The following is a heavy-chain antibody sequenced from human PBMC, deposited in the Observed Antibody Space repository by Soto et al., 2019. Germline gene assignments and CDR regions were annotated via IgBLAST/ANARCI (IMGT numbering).Heavy chain of an antibody. Sequence: EVQLVESGGGLVKPGGSLRLSCAASGFTFSNAWMSWVRQAPGKGLEWVGRIKSKTDGGTTDYAAPVKGRFTISRDDSKNTLYLQMNSLKTEDTAVYYCTMYYDFWSGYSPFDYWGQGTLVTVSS. CDR2: IKSKTDGGTT. CDR3: TMYYDFWSGYSPFDY. V-gene: IGHV3-15*01. D-gene: IGHD3-3*01. CDR1: GFTFSNAW. J-gene: IGHJ4*02.